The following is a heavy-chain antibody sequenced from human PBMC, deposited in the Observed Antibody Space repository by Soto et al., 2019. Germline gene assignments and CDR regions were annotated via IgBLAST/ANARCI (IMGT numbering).Heavy chain of an antibody. V-gene: IGHV4-59*01. D-gene: IGHD1-26*01. Sequence: QVHLQESGTGLVKPSETLSLTCTVSGASIRSFFWTWIRQPPGRGLEWIGNIYYSVSTNYNPSLKNRVTMPVDTSKNQFSLMLTSVTAADTAVYYCARPSGSYSYYYGMAVWGQGTTVTVSS. CDR1: GASIRSFF. CDR2: IYYSVST. J-gene: IGHJ6*02. CDR3: ARPSGSYSYYYGMAV.